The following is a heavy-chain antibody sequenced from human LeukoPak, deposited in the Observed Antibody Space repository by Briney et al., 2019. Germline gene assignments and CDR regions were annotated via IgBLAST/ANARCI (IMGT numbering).Heavy chain of an antibody. J-gene: IGHJ6*02. CDR2: IYHSGST. D-gene: IGHD1-26*01. CDR3: ARDLGSSWDSYYGMDV. Sequence: SETLSLTCAVSGGSISSSNWWSWVRQPPGKGLEWIGEIYHSGSTNYNPSLKSRVTISVDKSKNQFSLKLSSVTAADTAVYYCARDLGSSWDSYYGMDVWGQGTTVTVSS. CDR1: GGSISSSNW. V-gene: IGHV4-4*02.